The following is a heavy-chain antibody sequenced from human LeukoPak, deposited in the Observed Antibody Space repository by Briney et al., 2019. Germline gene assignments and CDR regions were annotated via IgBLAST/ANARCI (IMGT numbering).Heavy chain of an antibody. V-gene: IGHV3-74*01. D-gene: IGHD3-3*01. Sequence: GGSLRLSCAASGFTFSSYWMHWVRQAPGKGLVWVSRINSDGSSTSYADSVKGRFTISRDNAKNTLYLQMNSLRAEDTAVYYCARPQASYYDFWANSGDDAFDIWGQGTMVTVSS. CDR1: GFTFSSYW. CDR3: ARPQASYYDFWANSGDDAFDI. J-gene: IGHJ3*02. CDR2: INSDGSST.